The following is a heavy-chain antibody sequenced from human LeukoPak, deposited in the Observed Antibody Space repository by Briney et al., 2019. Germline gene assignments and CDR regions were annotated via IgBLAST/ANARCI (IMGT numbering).Heavy chain of an antibody. CDR3: ARERLWFGEGPFDY. V-gene: IGHV4-38-2*02. D-gene: IGHD3-10*01. Sequence: SETLSLTCTVSGYSISSGYYWGWIRQPPGKGLEWIGSIYHSGSTYYNPSLKSRVTISVDTSKNQFSLKLSSVTAADTAVYYCARERLWFGEGPFDYWGQGTLVTVSS. J-gene: IGHJ4*02. CDR1: GYSISSGYY. CDR2: IYHSGST.